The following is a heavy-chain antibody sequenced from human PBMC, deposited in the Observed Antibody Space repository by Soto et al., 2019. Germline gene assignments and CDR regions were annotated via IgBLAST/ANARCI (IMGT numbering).Heavy chain of an antibody. CDR2: ISSSSSAI. CDR1: GFPFSIYE. J-gene: IGHJ6*01. Sequence: GGSLRLSCAASGFPFSIYEMSLVRQSPGKGLEWVSYISSSSSAIYYADSVKGRFTISRDNAKNSLYLQMRTLRAEDTAVYYCSRVKHSHYVWSNDFWG. CDR3: SRVKHSHYVWSNDF. D-gene: IGHD3-16*01. V-gene: IGHV3-48*03.